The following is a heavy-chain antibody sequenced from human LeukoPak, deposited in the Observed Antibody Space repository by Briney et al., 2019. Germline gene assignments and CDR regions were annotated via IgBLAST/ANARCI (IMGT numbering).Heavy chain of an antibody. CDR2: FDPEDGET. J-gene: IGHJ4*02. Sequence: PRASVTVSCKVSGYTLTELSMHWVRQAPGKGLEWMGGFDPEDGETIYAQKFQGRVTMTEDTSTDTAYMELSSLRSEDTAVYYCATYEHSSSSFDYWGQGTLVTVSS. CDR1: GYTLTELS. V-gene: IGHV1-24*01. CDR3: ATYEHSSSSFDY. D-gene: IGHD6-6*01.